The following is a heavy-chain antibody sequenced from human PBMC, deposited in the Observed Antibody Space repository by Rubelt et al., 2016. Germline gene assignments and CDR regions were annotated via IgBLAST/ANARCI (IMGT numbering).Heavy chain of an antibody. CDR2: INHSGST. CDR3: ARHRGRLDWFDP. D-gene: IGHD3-9*01. J-gene: IGHJ5*02. Sequence: QVQLQQWGAGLLKPSETLSLTCAVYGGSFSGYYWSWIRQPPGKGLEWIGEINHSGSTNYNPSLKSRVTISVDTSKNQFSLKLSSVTAADTAVYYRARHRGRLDWFDPGAREPWSPSPQ. V-gene: IGHV4-34*01. CDR1: GGSFSGYY.